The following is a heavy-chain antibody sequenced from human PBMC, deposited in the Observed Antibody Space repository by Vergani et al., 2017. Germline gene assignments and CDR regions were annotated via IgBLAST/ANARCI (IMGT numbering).Heavy chain of an antibody. D-gene: IGHD3-10*01. J-gene: IGHJ5*02. CDR1: GSTFSGNY. CDR3: ARGNYYGTGTYVDP. V-gene: IGHV3-66*02. Sequence: ELQLVDSGGGLVQPGGSLRLSCAASGSTFSGNYMTWVRQAPGQGLEGVSHIYSGDETSSADSVNGRVTISRDTSQNTVHLQRNNLRVEDTAVYYCARGNYYGTGTYVDPWVQGTLVTVSS. CDR2: IYSGDET.